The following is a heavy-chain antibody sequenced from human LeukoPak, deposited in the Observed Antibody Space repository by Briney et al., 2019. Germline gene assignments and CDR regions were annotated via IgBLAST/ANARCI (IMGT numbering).Heavy chain of an antibody. CDR1: DGSISSYY. J-gene: IGHJ4*02. V-gene: IGHV4-59*01. Sequence: TSSETLSLTCTVSDGSISSYYWIWIRQPPGKGLEWIGDIYYSGRTNYNPSLKSRVTTSLDTSKNQISLKLSSVTAADTAVYYCARPQTMGSSRPLGYWGQGTLVTVSS. CDR3: ARPQTMGSSRPLGY. CDR2: IYYSGRT. D-gene: IGHD2-2*01.